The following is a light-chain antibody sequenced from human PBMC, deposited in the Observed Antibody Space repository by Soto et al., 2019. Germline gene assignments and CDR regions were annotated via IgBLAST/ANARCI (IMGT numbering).Light chain of an antibody. J-gene: IGLJ1*01. Sequence: QPVLTQPPSVSGTPGQRVTISCSGTNSNVGTNTVNWYQQLPGTAPKLLIYNNDVRPSGVPSRFSGSKSGTSASLAISGLQSGDEADYHCAAWDDSLNGHYVFGAGTKLTVL. CDR2: NND. CDR3: AAWDDSLNGHYV. CDR1: NSNVGTNT. V-gene: IGLV1-44*01.